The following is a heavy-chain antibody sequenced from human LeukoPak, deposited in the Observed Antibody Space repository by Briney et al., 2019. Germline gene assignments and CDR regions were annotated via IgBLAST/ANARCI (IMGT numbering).Heavy chain of an antibody. CDR2: VIPMFGSV. CDR1: GGTFNNYA. Sequence: SVNVSCKASGGTFNNYAINWVRQAPGQGLEWLGGVIPMFGSVNYAQKFQGRVTITADGITSIAYMELGSLTSDDTAVYYCARGRELLGIQCAFDIWGQGTVVTVAS. CDR3: ARGRELLGIQCAFDI. V-gene: IGHV1-69*13. D-gene: IGHD1-26*01. J-gene: IGHJ3*02.